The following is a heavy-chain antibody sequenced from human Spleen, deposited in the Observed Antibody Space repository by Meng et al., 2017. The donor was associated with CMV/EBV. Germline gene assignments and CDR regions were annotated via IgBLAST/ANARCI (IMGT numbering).Heavy chain of an antibody. D-gene: IGHD3-10*01. V-gene: IGHV2-5*02. Sequence: QITLQGPDPTLLNPTQTPPLTCTFSGFSLSTSGVGVGWIRQPPGKALEWLALIYWDDDKRYSPSLKSRLTITKDTSKNQVVLTMTNMDPVDTATYYCAHTSMVRGVILNLFDYWGQGTLVTVSS. CDR2: IYWDDDK. J-gene: IGHJ4*02. CDR3: AHTSMVRGVILNLFDY. CDR1: GFSLSTSGVG.